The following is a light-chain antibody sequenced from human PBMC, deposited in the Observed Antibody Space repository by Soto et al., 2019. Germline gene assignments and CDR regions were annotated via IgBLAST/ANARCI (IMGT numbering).Light chain of an antibody. CDR1: SSDVGGYNY. J-gene: IGLJ2*01. V-gene: IGLV2-14*01. CDR2: DVS. Sequence: QSALTQPASVSGSPGQSITISCTGTSSDVGGYNYVSWYQQHPGKAPKLMIYDVSNRPSGVSYRFSGSKSGNTASLTISGLQAEDEADYYCSSYTSSTTVVFGGGTKLTVL. CDR3: SSYTSSTTVV.